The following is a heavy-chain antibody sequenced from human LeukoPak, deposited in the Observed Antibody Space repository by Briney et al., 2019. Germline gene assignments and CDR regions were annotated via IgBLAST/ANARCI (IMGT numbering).Heavy chain of an antibody. CDR2: ISSSSSYI. V-gene: IGHV3-21*04. D-gene: IGHD1-1*01. J-gene: IGHJ4*02. CDR3: ARDNWNAEVPFDY. Sequence: GGSLRLSCAASGFTFSSYSMNWVRQAPGKGLEWVSSISSSSSYIYYADSVKGRFTISRDNAKNSLYLQMNSLRADDTAVYYCARDNWNAEVPFDYWGQGTLVTVSS. CDR1: GFTFSSYS.